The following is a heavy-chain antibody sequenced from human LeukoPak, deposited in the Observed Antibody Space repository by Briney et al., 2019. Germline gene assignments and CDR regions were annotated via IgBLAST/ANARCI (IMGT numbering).Heavy chain of an antibody. J-gene: IGHJ4*02. Sequence: TSVTLSLTCTVSGGSIGGSYWSWIRQPPGKGLEWIAYMYNSGSTNYNPSLKSRVTISIDTSKNQFSLKLSSLTAADTAIYYCARGIESYGDYGYWGQGILVTVSS. D-gene: IGHD4-17*01. CDR1: GGSIGGSY. V-gene: IGHV4-59*01. CDR2: MYNSGST. CDR3: ARGIESYGDYGY.